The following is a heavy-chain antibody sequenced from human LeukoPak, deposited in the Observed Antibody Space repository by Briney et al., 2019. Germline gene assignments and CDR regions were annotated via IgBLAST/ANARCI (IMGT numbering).Heavy chain of an antibody. CDR3: AIRYGSGSYYGELRNY. CDR1: GFTFSSYS. CDR2: ISSSSSYI. D-gene: IGHD3-10*01. V-gene: IGHV3-21*01. Sequence: GGSLRLSCAASGFTFSSYSMNWVRQAPGKGLEWVSSISSSSSYIYYADSVKGRFTISRDNAKNSLYLQRSSLRAEDTAVYYCAIRYGSGSYYGELRNYWGQGTLVTVSS. J-gene: IGHJ4*02.